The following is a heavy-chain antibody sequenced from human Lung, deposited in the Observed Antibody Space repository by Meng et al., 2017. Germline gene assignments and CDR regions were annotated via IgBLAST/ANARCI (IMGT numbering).Heavy chain of an antibody. CDR2: IKSNTDGGTT. V-gene: IGHV3-15*01. CDR3: TWDDKAVSDY. CDR1: GFYFSNAW. Sequence: VHLVEAGGGLVKPGVTLRRACAASGFYFSNAWMSWVRQAPGKGLEWVGRIKSNTDGGTTEYAAPVTGRFTISRDDSKSTLNRHLSGLRTDDTGVYYCTWDDKAVSDYWGQGTLVTVSS. D-gene: IGHD3-9*01. J-gene: IGHJ4*02.